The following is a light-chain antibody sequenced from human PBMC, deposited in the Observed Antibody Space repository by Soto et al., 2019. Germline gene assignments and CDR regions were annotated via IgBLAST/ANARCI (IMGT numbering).Light chain of an antibody. CDR2: RNN. V-gene: IGLV1-47*01. J-gene: IGLJ7*01. CDR3: AEWDDSLRGQV. Sequence: QSVLTQPPSASGTPGQRVTIFCSGSSSNIGSNYVYWYQQLPGTAPKLLIYRNNQRPSGVPDRFSGSKSGTSSSLAISGLRSEDEDDYYCAEWDDSLRGQVFGGGTQLTVL. CDR1: SSNIGSNY.